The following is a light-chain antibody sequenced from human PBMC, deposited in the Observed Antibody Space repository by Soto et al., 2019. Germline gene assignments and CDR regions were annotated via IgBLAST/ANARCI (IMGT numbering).Light chain of an antibody. J-gene: IGKJ3*01. V-gene: IGKV1D-8*03. Sequence: VVWVTQSPYLLYTSTGDRVTISCRMSQGISSYLAWYQQKPGKAPELLIYAASTLQSGVPSRFSGRDSGADFTLTINNLQPEDFATYYCQQPPYTFGPGTKVDI. CDR3: QQPPYT. CDR1: QGISSY. CDR2: AAS.